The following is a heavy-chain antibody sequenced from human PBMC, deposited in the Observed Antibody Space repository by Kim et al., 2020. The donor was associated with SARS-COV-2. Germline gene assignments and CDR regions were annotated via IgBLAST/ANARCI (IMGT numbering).Heavy chain of an antibody. CDR2: IYYSGST. J-gene: IGHJ4*02. V-gene: IGHV4-61*01. Sequence: SETLSLTCTVSGGSVSSGSYYWSWIRQPPGKGLEWIGYIYYSGSTNYNPSLKSRVTISVDTSKNQFSLKLSSVTAADTAVYYCARAPYSSSWSDWGQGTLVTVSS. D-gene: IGHD6-13*01. CDR1: GGSVSSGSYY. CDR3: ARAPYSSSWSD.